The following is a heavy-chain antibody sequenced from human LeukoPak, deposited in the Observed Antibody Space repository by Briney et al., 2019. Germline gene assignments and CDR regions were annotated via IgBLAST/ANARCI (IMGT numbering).Heavy chain of an antibody. Sequence: GGTLRLSCAASGFTFSSYAMSWVRQAPGKGLEWVSAISGSGGSTYYADSVKGRFTISRDNSKNTLYLQMNSLRAEDTAVYYCAKSRSAHLAAAFDYWGQGTLVTVSS. CDR3: AKSRSAHLAAAFDY. CDR2: ISGSGGST. CDR1: GFTFSSYA. J-gene: IGHJ4*02. D-gene: IGHD6-13*01. V-gene: IGHV3-23*01.